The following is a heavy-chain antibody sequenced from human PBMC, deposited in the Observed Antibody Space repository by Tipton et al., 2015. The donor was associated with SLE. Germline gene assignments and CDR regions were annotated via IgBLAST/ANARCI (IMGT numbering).Heavy chain of an antibody. CDR3: AAYGTFDAFDI. V-gene: IGHV4-39*07. CDR1: GGSISSSSYY. Sequence: TLSLTCTVSGGSISSSSYYWGWIRQPPGKGLEWIGSIYYSGSTNYNPSLKSRVTMSVDTSKNQFSLKLSSVTAADTAVYYCAAYGTFDAFDIWGQGTMVTVSS. CDR2: IYYSGST. J-gene: IGHJ3*02. D-gene: IGHD1-14*01.